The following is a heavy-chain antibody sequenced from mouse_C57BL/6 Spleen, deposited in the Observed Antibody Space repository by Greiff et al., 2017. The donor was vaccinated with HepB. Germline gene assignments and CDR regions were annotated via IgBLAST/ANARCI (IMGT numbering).Heavy chain of an antibody. J-gene: IGHJ4*01. V-gene: IGHV1-55*01. CDR1: GYTFTSYW. CDR3: ARHLLYYAMDY. CDR2: IYPGSGST. Sequence: QVQLQQSGAELVKPGASVKMSCKASGYTFTSYWITWVKQRPGQGLEWIGDIYPGSGSTNYNEKFKSKATLTVDTSSSTAYMQLSSLTSEDSAVYYCARHLLYYAMDYWGQGTSVTVSS. D-gene: IGHD2-10*01.